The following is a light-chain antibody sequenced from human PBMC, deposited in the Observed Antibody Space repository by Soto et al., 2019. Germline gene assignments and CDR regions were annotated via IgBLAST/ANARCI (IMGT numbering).Light chain of an antibody. CDR3: QSYDSSNVV. CDR2: ADD. CDR1: SGSIASNY. Sequence: NFMLTQPHSVSESPGKTVTISCTGSSGSIASNYVQWYQQRPGSAPTTVIYADDQRPSGVPDRFSGSIDSSSNSASLTISGLRTEDEADYSCQSYDSSNVVFGGGTKVTVL. J-gene: IGLJ2*01. V-gene: IGLV6-57*02.